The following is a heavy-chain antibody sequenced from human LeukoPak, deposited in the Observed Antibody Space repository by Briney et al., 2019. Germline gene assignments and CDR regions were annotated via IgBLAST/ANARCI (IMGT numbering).Heavy chain of an antibody. CDR2: IRYDGSNK. D-gene: IGHD3-9*01. Sequence: GGSLRLSCAASGFTFSGYGMHWVRQAPGKGLEWVAFIRYDGSNKYYADSVKGRFTISRDNSKNTLYLQMNSLRAEDTAVYYCAKDRGGKAVLRYFDWLLGVFDYWGQGTLVTVSS. CDR1: GFTFSGYG. CDR3: AKDRGGKAVLRYFDWLLGVFDY. V-gene: IGHV3-30*02. J-gene: IGHJ4*02.